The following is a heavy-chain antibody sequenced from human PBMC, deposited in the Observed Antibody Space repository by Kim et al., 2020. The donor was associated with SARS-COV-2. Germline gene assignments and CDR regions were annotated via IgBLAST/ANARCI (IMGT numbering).Heavy chain of an antibody. Sequence: GGSLRLSCAASGFMFSSYAMHWVRQAPGKGLEWVAVISYDGSNKYNADSVKGRFTISRDNAKNTLYLQMNSLRAEDTAVYYCARGGSITMIVMALPEGYWGQGTLVTVSS. CDR1: GFMFSSYA. CDR2: ISYDGSNK. V-gene: IGHV3-30*04. J-gene: IGHJ4*02. D-gene: IGHD3-22*01. CDR3: ARGGSITMIVMALPEGY.